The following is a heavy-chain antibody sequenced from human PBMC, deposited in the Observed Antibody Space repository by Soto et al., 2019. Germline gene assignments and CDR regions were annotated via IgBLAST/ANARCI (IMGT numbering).Heavy chain of an antibody. CDR1: GYSFTSYR. CDR3: ARARTIVVVTAIPPEFGY. D-gene: IGHD2-21*02. V-gene: IGHV5-51*01. J-gene: IGHJ4*02. CDR2: IYPGESDT. Sequence: PGESLKSSCKGSGYSFTSYRIGWVRQMPGKGLEWMVIIYPGESDTRYSPSFQGQVTISADKSISTAYLQWSSLKASDTAMYYCARARTIVVVTAIPPEFGYWCQGTLVTVS.